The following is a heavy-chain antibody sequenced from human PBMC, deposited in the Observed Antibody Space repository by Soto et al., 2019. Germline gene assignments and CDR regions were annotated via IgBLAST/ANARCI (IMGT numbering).Heavy chain of an antibody. D-gene: IGHD3-10*01. Sequence: SETLSLTCTVSGASLISGGHYWGWIRQLPGKGLELVGYIYQSGTPYYNPSLKSRLNISKATSKDQFSLNLSSVTAADTAVYFCARVSGGRADYWGQGTLVTVSS. CDR1: GASLISGGHY. J-gene: IGHJ4*02. CDR3: ARVSGGRADY. V-gene: IGHV4-31*03. CDR2: IYQSGTP.